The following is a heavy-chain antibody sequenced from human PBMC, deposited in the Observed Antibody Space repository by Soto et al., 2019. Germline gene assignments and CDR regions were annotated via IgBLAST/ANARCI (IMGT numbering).Heavy chain of an antibody. Sequence: QVQLVQSGAEVKKPGSSVKVSCKASGGTFSSYTISWVRQAPGQGLEWMGRSIPIRGIANYAQKFQGRVTITADKSTSTAYMEMSSLRSEDTAVYYCARFYRGDYDSCGYTENWGQGTLVTVSS. CDR1: GGTFSSYT. J-gene: IGHJ4*01. CDR3: ARFYRGDYDSCGYTEN. V-gene: IGHV1-69*02. CDR2: SIPIRGIA. D-gene: IGHD3-22*01.